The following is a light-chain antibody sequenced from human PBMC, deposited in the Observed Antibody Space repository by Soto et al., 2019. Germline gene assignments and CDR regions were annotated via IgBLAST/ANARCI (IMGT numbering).Light chain of an antibody. CDR1: QSVSSSS. CDR3: QQYASSLWT. J-gene: IGKJ1*01. V-gene: IGKV3-20*01. Sequence: EIVLTQSPGTLSLSPGERATLSCRASQSVSSSSLAWYQQQPGQAPRLLIYAASSRATGIPDRFSGSGSGTDFTLTISRLEPEDFAVYYCQQYASSLWTFGQGPKVEIK. CDR2: AAS.